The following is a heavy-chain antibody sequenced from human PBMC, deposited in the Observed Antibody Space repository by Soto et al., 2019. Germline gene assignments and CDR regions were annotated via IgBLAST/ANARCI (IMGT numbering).Heavy chain of an antibody. D-gene: IGHD7-27*01. Sequence: GASVKVSCKASGGTFSSYAISWVRQAPGQGLEWLGMITADNGDTKYAQKVQDRVTVTMDTSTTTAYMELRSLTSDDTAVYYCARRTLGSAIGIGDYWGQGTLVTVSS. CDR1: GGTFSSYA. V-gene: IGHV1-18*01. CDR3: ARRTLGSAIGIGDY. CDR2: ITADNGDT. J-gene: IGHJ4*02.